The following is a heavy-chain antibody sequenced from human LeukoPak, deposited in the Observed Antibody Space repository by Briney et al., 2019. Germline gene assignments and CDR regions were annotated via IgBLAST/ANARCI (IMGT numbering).Heavy chain of an antibody. V-gene: IGHV3-23*01. Sequence: GGSLRLSCAASGFTFDDYGMSWVRQAPGKGLEWVSAISGSGGSVYYADSVKGRFTISRDNSKNTLYLQMNSLRAEDTAVYYCAKTHYDYWSGNSNYFDSWGQGTLVTVSS. CDR1: GFTFDDYG. D-gene: IGHD3-3*01. CDR3: AKTHYDYWSGNSNYFDS. J-gene: IGHJ4*02. CDR2: ISGSGGSV.